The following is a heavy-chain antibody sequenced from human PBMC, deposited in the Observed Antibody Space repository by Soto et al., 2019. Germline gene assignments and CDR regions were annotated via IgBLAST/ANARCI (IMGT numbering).Heavy chain of an antibody. D-gene: IGHD5-18*01. CDR1: GGSISSSGYY. V-gene: IGHV4-39*07. Sequence: PSETLSLTCTVSGGSISSSGYYWGWIRQPPGKGLEWIGEINHSGSTNYNPSLKSRVTISVDTSKNQFSLKLSSVTAADTAVYYCAIRRRTNGYRGMYYYYYGMDVWGQGTTVTVSS. J-gene: IGHJ6*02. CDR3: AIRRRTNGYRGMYYYYYGMDV. CDR2: INHSGST.